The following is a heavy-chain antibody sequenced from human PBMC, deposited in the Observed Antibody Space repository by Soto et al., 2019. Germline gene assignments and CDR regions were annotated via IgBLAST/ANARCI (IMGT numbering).Heavy chain of an antibody. D-gene: IGHD2-2*01. Sequence: ASVKVSCKASGYTFTSYAMHWVRQAPGQRLEWMGWINAGNGNTKYSQKYQGRVTTTRDTSASTAYMELSSLRSEDTAVYYCARGGGGGQDIVAVPAALPCYYGMDVWGQGTTVTVSS. CDR3: ARGGGGGQDIVAVPAALPCYYGMDV. CDR2: INAGNGNT. J-gene: IGHJ6*02. V-gene: IGHV1-3*01. CDR1: GYTFTSYA.